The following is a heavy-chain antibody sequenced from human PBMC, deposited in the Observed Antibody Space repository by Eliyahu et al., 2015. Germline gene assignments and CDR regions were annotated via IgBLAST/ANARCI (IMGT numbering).Heavy chain of an antibody. Sequence: QVQLQQSGPGLVKPSQTLSLTCAISGDSVSSNSAAWNWIRQSPSRGLEWLGRTYYRSKWLYEYAESVKSRITINPDTSKNQIFLQLNSLTPEDTAVYYCARGKGGTTDYWGQGTLVTVSS. CDR2: TYYRSKWLY. D-gene: IGHD1-1*01. V-gene: IGHV6-1*01. J-gene: IGHJ4*02. CDR1: GDSVSSNSAA. CDR3: ARGKGGTTDY.